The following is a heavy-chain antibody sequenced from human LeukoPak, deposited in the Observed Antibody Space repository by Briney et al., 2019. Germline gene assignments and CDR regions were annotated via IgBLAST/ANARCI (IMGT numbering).Heavy chain of an antibody. D-gene: IGHD3-22*01. CDR2: IIPTFGTA. Sequence: SVNVSCKASRGTLISYAIGWVRQAPGQGLEWVGGIIPTFGTANYAHKFQGRVTLQTDGPTNTAYVKRTSLTSEETPVYYCARVATANYYDISGYYLDYSGQGTPGTASS. CDR3: ARVATANYYDISGYYLDY. CDR1: RGTLISYA. V-gene: IGHV1-69*05. J-gene: IGHJ4*02.